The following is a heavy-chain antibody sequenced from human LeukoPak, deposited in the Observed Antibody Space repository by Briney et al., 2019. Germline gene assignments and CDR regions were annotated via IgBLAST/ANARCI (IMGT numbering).Heavy chain of an antibody. CDR1: GFTFSNSG. V-gene: IGHV3-66*01. J-gene: IGHJ4*02. D-gene: IGHD3-22*01. CDR2: IYSGGST. Sequence: GRSLRLSCSASGFTFSNSGMHWVRQAPGKGLEWVSVIYSGGSTYYADSVKGRFTISRDNSKNTLYLQMNSLRAEDTAVYYCVRVSSDYYDSSGPQDYWGQGTLVTVSS. CDR3: VRVSSDYYDSSGPQDY.